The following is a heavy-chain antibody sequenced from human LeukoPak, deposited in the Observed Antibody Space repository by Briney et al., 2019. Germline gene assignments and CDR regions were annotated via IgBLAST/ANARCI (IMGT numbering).Heavy chain of an antibody. CDR2: IIPNSGGS. V-gene: IGHV1-2*02. D-gene: IGHD1-26*01. Sequence: ASVTVSFKASGYTFTDYYMHWVRQARGQGGEWMGWIIPNSGGSNYAQKFQGRVTMTRDTSISTAYMELSSLTSDDTAVYYCARGLGGSGSYFLTFDYWGQGTLVTVSS. CDR1: GYTFTDYY. J-gene: IGHJ4*02. CDR3: ARGLGGSGSYFLTFDY.